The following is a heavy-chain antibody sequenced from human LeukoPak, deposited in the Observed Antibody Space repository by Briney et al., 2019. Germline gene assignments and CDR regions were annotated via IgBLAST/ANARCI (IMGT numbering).Heavy chain of an antibody. CDR2: IRSKAYGGTT. CDR1: GFIFGDYA. J-gene: IGHJ3*02. D-gene: IGHD3-16*01. Sequence: GRSLRLSCTASGFIFGDYAMSWFRQAPGKGLEWVGFIRSKAYGGTTEYAASVKGRFTISRDDSKSIAYLQMNSLKTEDTAVYYCTREGYDYVWGSLGHWGAFDIWGQGTMVTVSS. V-gene: IGHV3-49*03. CDR3: TREGYDYVWGSLGHWGAFDI.